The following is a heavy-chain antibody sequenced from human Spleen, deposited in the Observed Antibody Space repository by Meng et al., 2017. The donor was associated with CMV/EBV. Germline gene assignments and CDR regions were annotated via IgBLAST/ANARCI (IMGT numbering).Heavy chain of an antibody. CDR1: GFTFRNYD. J-gene: IGHJ6*02. CDR3: AKEDTNRLNYYSGMDV. Sequence: GGSLRLSCAASGFTFRNYDMHWVRQAPGKGLEWVAFIRFNGGKKNYADTVKGRFTISRDNSENTLYLQMNSLRAEDMAVYYCAKEDTNRLNYYSGMDVWGQGTTVTVSS. V-gene: IGHV3-30*02. CDR2: IRFNGGKK. D-gene: IGHD1-14*01.